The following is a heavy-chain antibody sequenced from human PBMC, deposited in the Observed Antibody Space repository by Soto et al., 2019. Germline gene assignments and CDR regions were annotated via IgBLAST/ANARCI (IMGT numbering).Heavy chain of an antibody. V-gene: IGHV1-18*01. Sequence: QVQLVQSGAEVKKPGASVKVSCKASGYTFTSYGISWVRQAPGQGLEWMGWISAYNGNTHYAQKLQGRVTMTTDTSTSTAYMELRSLRSDDTAVYYCARDYYDILTGYYKSYYHSGMDVWGQGTKVTVSS. D-gene: IGHD3-9*01. CDR1: GYTFTSYG. J-gene: IGHJ6*02. CDR3: ARDYYDILTGYYKSYYHSGMDV. CDR2: ISAYNGNT.